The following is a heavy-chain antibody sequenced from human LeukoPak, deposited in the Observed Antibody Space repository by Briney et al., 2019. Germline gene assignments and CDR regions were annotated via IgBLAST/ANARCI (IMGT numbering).Heavy chain of an antibody. J-gene: IGHJ4*02. CDR3: ARDGRYFDWLLMDY. D-gene: IGHD3-9*01. V-gene: IGHV1-18*01. CDR1: GYTFTSYC. Sequence: ASVTVSCTASGYTFTSYCISWVRQAPGQGLEWIGWISAYNGNTNYAQKLQGRVTMTTDTSTSTAYMELRSLRSDDTAVYYCARDGRYFDWLLMDYWGQGTLVTVSS. CDR2: ISAYNGNT.